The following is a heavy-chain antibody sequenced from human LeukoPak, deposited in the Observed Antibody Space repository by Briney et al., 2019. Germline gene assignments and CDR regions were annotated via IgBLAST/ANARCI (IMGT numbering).Heavy chain of an antibody. D-gene: IGHD3-3*01. J-gene: IGHJ5*02. CDR2: IFPIIGIA. CDR1: GGTFSGNT. CDR3: ARGTYDFWSGYYTFWFDP. V-gene: IGHV1-69*10. Sequence: SVKVSCKASGGTFSGNTISWVRQAPGQGLEWMGGIFPIIGIANYAQNFRGGVTFTPNTSTSTAYMVLRSLRSEDTAVYYCARGTYDFWSGYYTFWFDPWGQGTLVTVSS.